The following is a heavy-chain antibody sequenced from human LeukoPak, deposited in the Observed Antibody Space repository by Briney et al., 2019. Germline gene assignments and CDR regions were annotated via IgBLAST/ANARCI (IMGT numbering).Heavy chain of an antibody. V-gene: IGHV4-34*01. Sequence: SETLSLTCAVYGGSFSGYHWSWIRQPPGKGLEWIGEINHSGSTNYNPSLKSRVTISVGTSKNQFSLKLSSVTAADTAVYYCARGSGSSWYGAEYFQHWGQGTLVTVSS. CDR1: GGSFSGYH. J-gene: IGHJ1*01. D-gene: IGHD6-13*01. CDR2: INHSGST. CDR3: ARGSGSSWYGAEYFQH.